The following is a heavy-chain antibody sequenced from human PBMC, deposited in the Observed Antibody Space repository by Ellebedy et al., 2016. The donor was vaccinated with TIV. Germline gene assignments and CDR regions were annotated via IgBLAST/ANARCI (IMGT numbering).Heavy chain of an antibody. V-gene: IGHV1-8*01. CDR3: ARNTPMAEYFDY. CDR1: GYTFTSYD. CDR2: MNPNSGNT. Sequence: AASVKVSCKASGYTFTSYDINWVRQATGQGLEWMGWMNPNSGNTGDAQQFTGRVTMTRNTSISTAYMELSSLRSEDTAVYYCARNTPMAEYFDYWGQGTLVTVSS. D-gene: IGHD5-18*01. J-gene: IGHJ4*02.